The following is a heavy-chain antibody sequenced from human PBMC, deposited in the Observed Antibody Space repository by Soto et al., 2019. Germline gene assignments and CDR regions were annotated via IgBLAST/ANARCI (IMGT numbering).Heavy chain of an antibody. CDR2: INHSGST. V-gene: IGHV4-34*01. D-gene: IGHD2-15*01. J-gene: IGHJ6*03. CDR3: ARGVSEDIVVVVAANYYMDV. Sequence: SQPLSLPCAVVEGNFGGLYCRRIRQNTGKGLEWIGEINHSGSTNYNPSLKSRVTISVDTSKNQFSLKLSSVTAADTAVYYCARGVSEDIVVVVAANYYMDVWGKGTTVTVSS. CDR1: EGNFGGLY.